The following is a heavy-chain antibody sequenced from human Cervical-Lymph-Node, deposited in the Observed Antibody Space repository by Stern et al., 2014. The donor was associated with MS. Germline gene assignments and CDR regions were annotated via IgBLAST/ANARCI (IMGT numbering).Heavy chain of an antibody. J-gene: IGHJ2*01. CDR2: INHSGST. V-gene: IGHV4-34*01. Sequence: QVQLQQWGAGLLQPSETLSLTCAVYGGSFSGYYWRWIRQPPGKGLEWMGEINHSGSTNYNPGLMRRATISIGTSIKQSSLTLSAVTAADTAVYYCARCDDYWYFDLWGRGTLVTVSS. CDR3: ARCDDYWYFDL. CDR1: GGSFSGYY.